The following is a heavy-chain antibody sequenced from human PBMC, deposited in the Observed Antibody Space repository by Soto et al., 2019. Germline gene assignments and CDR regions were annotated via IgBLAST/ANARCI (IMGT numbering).Heavy chain of an antibody. CDR2: MNTDSGHT. V-gene: IGHV1-8*01. Sequence: QVQLVQSGAEVRTPGASVKVSCKASGYTLTNYDINWVRQAPGQGPEWMGWMNTDSGHTGYVQKLQGTVTMTRNTAISTAYMELSNLRSEDTAVYYCARSVGGSIVNFDYWGQGTLVTVSS. CDR1: GYTLTNYD. J-gene: IGHJ4*02. CDR3: ARSVGGSIVNFDY. D-gene: IGHD3-16*02.